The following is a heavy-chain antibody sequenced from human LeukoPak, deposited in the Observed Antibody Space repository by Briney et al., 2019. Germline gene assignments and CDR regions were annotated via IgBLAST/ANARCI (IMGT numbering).Heavy chain of an antibody. CDR3: ARLYGSGTGWFVL. CDR1: GYIFTNHW. V-gene: IGHV5-10-1*01. D-gene: IGHD3-10*01. Sequence: GESLKISSKGSGYIFTNHWISWARQMPGKGLEWMGRIDPSDSYTNYSPSFEGHVTISADKSITTAYMQWSSLKASDTAMYYCARLYGSGTGWFVLWGQGTLVTVSS. J-gene: IGHJ5*02. CDR2: IDPSDSYT.